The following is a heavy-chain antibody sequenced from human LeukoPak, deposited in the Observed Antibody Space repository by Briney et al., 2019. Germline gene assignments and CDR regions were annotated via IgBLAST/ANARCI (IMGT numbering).Heavy chain of an antibody. CDR3: ARGVGNISSNFDC. CDR2: IYYSGTT. V-gene: IGHV4-59*11. D-gene: IGHD4-23*01. Sequence: SETLSLTCTVSGGPISSHYWSWIRQPPGKGLEWIGYIYYSGTTSYNPSLKSRVTISVDTSKTRFSLKLSSVTAADTAVYYCARGVGNISSNFDCWGLGTLVTVSS. CDR1: GGPISSHY. J-gene: IGHJ4*02.